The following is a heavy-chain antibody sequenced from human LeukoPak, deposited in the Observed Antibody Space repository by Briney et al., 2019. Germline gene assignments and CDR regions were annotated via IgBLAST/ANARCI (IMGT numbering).Heavy chain of an antibody. J-gene: IGHJ4*02. Sequence: GGSLRLSCAASGFTFDDYGMSWVRPAPGKGLEWVSGINWNGGSTGYADSVKGRFTISRDNGKNSLYLQMNSLRAEDTALYYCAREHSGSYFFDYWGQGTLVTVSS. CDR1: GFTFDDYG. CDR3: AREHSGSYFFDY. V-gene: IGHV3-20*04. D-gene: IGHD1-26*01. CDR2: INWNGGST.